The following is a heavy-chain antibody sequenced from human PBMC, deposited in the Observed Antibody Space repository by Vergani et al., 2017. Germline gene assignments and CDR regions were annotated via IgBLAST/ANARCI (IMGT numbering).Heavy chain of an antibody. CDR1: GFTFSDHY. D-gene: IGHD3-9*01. Sequence: QVQLVESGGGLVKPGGSLRLSCAASGFTFSDHYMSWVRQAPGKGLEWISYMSSGDSIYYADSVKGRFTVSRDNTKNTLYLQMNSLRAEDTAVYYCARETDTGSSVSYNYYATDVWGQGTTVSVSS. V-gene: IGHV3-11*04. J-gene: IGHJ6*02. CDR2: MSSGDSI. CDR3: ARETDTGSSVSYNYYATDV.